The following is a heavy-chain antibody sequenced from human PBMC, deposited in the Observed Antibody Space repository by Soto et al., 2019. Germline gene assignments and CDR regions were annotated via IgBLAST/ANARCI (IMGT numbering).Heavy chain of an antibody. Sequence: EVQLVESGGGLVQPRGSLRLSCAASGFSFSSYGMHWVRQAPGTGLVWVSRVDADGSGTTYAGSVKGRFSISRDNAKNTVSLQMNNLRAEDTAVYYCAGASGWKFDYWGLGVLVTVSS. D-gene: IGHD1-1*01. J-gene: IGHJ4*02. V-gene: IGHV3-74*01. CDR1: GFSFSSYG. CDR3: AGASGWKFDY. CDR2: VDADGSGT.